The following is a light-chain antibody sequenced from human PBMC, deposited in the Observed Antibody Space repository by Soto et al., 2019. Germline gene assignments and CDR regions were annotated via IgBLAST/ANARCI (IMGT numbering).Light chain of an antibody. Sequence: DIQMTQYTSSVSASVGDRVTITCRASQGINNWLAWYQQKPGKAPTVLIYASSTLQTGVPSRFSGSGSGTDFSLTISSLHPEDVATYYCQQVDSYPRTFGQGSMV. V-gene: IGKV1-12*01. J-gene: IGKJ1*01. CDR2: ASS. CDR3: QQVDSYPRT. CDR1: QGINNW.